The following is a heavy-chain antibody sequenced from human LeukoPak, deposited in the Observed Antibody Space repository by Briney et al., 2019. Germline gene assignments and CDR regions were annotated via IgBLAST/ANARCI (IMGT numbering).Heavy chain of an antibody. CDR2: ISWNSGTI. CDR1: GFTFDDYA. V-gene: IGHV3-9*03. Sequence: QAGGSLTLSCAASGFTFDDYALHWVRQAPGKGLEWVSGISWNSGTIGYADSVKGRFTISRDNAKNSLYLQMNSLRAEDMALYYCPKSHDSSGYYYFDYWGQGTLVTISS. J-gene: IGHJ4*02. CDR3: PKSHDSSGYYYFDY. D-gene: IGHD3-22*01.